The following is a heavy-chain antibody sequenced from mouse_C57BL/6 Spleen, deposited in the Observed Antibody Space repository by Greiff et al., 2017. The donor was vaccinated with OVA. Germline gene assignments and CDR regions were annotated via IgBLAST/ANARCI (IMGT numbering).Heavy chain of an antibody. D-gene: IGHD1-1*01. Sequence: QVQLKQPGAELVKPGASVKLSCKASGYTFTSYWMHWVKQRPGQGLEWIGVIHPNSGSTNYNEKFKSKATLTVDKSSSTAYMQLSSLTSEDSAVYYCTVVARGYYAMDYWGQGTSVTVSS. V-gene: IGHV1-64*01. CDR1: GYTFTSYW. J-gene: IGHJ4*01. CDR2: IHPNSGST. CDR3: TVVARGYYAMDY.